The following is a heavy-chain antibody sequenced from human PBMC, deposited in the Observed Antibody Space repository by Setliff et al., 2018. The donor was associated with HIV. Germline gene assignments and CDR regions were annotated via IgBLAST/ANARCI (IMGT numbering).Heavy chain of an antibody. Sequence: LSLTCAVYGGSFSGYYWSWIRQPPGKGLEWIGEINHTGSTYYNPSLKSRVAMSADTSKNQFSLKLSSVTAADTAVYYCASSPAWRSDSGLHTFDYWGQGTLVTVSS. CDR3: ASSPAWRSDSGLHTFDY. V-gene: IGHV4-34*01. CDR1: GGSFSGYY. D-gene: IGHD2-15*01. CDR2: INHTGST. J-gene: IGHJ4*02.